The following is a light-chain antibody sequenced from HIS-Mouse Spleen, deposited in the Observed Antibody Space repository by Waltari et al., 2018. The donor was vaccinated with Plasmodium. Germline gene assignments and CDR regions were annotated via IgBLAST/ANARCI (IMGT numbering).Light chain of an antibody. Sequence: QPVLTQPPSSSASPGESATLPCTLLSYINVGSYNIYWYQQKPGSPPRCLLDYYSDSDKSPGSEVPVRFSGSKDVSANTGILFISGLQSEYEADYYCMIWPSNASGVFGGGTKLPVL. CDR3: MIWPSNASGV. CDR2: YYSDSDK. J-gene: IGLJ3*02. V-gene: IGLV5-37*01. CDR1: SYINVGSYN.